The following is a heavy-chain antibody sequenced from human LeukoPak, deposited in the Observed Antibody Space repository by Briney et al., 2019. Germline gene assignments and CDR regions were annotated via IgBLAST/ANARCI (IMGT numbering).Heavy chain of an antibody. CDR2: MNPNSGNT. V-gene: IGHV1-8*01. J-gene: IGHJ4*02. Sequence: GASVKVSCKATGYTFTSYDINWVRQATGQGLEWMGWMNPNSGNTGYAQKFQGRVTMTRNTSISTAYMELSSLRSEDTAVYYCARGGNTYYYDSSGLADYWGQGTLVTVSS. D-gene: IGHD3-22*01. CDR3: ARGGNTYYYDSSGLADY. CDR1: GYTFTSYD.